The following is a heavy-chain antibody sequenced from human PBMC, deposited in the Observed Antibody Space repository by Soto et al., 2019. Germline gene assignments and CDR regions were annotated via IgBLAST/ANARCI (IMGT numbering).Heavy chain of an antibody. CDR2: INPNSGGT. D-gene: IGHD5-12*01. Sequence: ASVKVSCKASGYTFTGYYMHWVRQAPGQGLEWMGWINPNSGGTNYAQKFQGWVTMTRDTSISTAYMELSRLRSDDTAVYYCASGRSEMATISPFDYWGQGTLVTVS. J-gene: IGHJ4*02. CDR3: ASGRSEMATISPFDY. CDR1: GYTFTGYY. V-gene: IGHV1-2*04.